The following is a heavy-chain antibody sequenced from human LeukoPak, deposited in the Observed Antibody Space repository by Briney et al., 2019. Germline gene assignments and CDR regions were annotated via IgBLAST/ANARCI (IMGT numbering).Heavy chain of an antibody. Sequence: PGGSLRLSCAASGFTVSSNYMSWVRQAPGKGLEWVSVIYSGGDIYYAHSVKGRFTISRDNAKNSLYLQMNSLRAEDTAVYYCAKDGGKLTHHYYYYGMDVWGQGTTVTVSS. J-gene: IGHJ6*02. CDR3: AKDGGKLTHHYYYYGMDV. CDR1: GFTVSSNY. V-gene: IGHV3-53*01. D-gene: IGHD3-16*01. CDR2: IYSGGDI.